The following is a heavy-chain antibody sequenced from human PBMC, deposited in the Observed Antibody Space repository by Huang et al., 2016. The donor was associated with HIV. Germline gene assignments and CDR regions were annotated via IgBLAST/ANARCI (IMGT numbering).Heavy chain of an antibody. J-gene: IGHJ5*02. CDR3: ARGGLLWFGELST. CDR2: MNPNGGDT. Sequence: QVQLVQSGAEVKKPGASVKVSCKASGYTFTNYDINWVRQATGQGLEWRGGMNPNGGDTGVAQKAQGRVTMTRNTSISTAYMELSSLRSEDTAVYYCARGGLLWFGELSTWGQGTLVTVSS. V-gene: IGHV1-8*01. D-gene: IGHD3-10*01. CDR1: GYTFTNYD.